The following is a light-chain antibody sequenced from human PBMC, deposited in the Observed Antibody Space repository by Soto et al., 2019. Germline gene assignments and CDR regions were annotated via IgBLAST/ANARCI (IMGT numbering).Light chain of an antibody. Sequence: EIVMTQSPASLYVSPGERATLSCRASQSMGSNLAWYQQKPGQAPRLLIYGASTRANGISDRFRGSGSGTEFTLTISSLRSEDSAIYYCQQYFEWPPMTFGQGTKV. CDR3: QQYFEWPPMT. V-gene: IGKV3-15*01. CDR2: GAS. J-gene: IGKJ1*01. CDR1: QSMGSN.